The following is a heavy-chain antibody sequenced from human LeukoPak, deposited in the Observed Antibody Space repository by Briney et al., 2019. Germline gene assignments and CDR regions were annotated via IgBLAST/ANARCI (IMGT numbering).Heavy chain of an antibody. CDR2: ISYSGST. CDR1: GGSISTYY. CDR3: ARGSGSYEYYFDY. V-gene: IGHV4-59*12. Sequence: SETLSLTCTVSGGSISTYYWCWIRQSPGKGLEWIGYISYSGSTNYNPSLKSRVTMSVDTSKNQFSLKLSSVTAADTAVYYCARGSGSYEYYFDYWGQGTLVTVSS. J-gene: IGHJ4*02. D-gene: IGHD1-26*01.